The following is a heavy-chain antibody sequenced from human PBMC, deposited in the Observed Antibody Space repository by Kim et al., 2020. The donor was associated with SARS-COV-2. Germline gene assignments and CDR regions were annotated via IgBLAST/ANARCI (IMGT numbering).Heavy chain of an antibody. V-gene: IGHV1-69*04. J-gene: IGHJ6*02. CDR1: GGTFSSYA. CDR2: IIPILGIA. D-gene: IGHD3-3*01. CDR3: AREGKALEMATYRKNYYGMDV. Sequence: SVKVSCKASGGTFSSYAISWVRQAPGQGLEWMGRIIPILGIANYAQKFQGRVTITADKSTSTAYMELSSLRSEDTAVYYCAREGKALEMATYRKNYYGMDVWGQGTTVTVSS.